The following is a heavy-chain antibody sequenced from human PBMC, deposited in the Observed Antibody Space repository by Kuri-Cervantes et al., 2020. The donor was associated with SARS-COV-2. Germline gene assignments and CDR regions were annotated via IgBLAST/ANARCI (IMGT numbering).Heavy chain of an antibody. CDR1: GYTFTSYG. CDR3: ARSELLNDAFDI. V-gene: IGHV1-18*01. CDR2: ISAYNGNT. J-gene: IGHJ3*02. D-gene: IGHD1-26*01. Sequence: ASVKVSCKASGYTFTSYGISWVRQAPGQGLEWMGWISAYNGNTNYAQKFQGRVTMTTDTSTSTAYMELRSLRSDDTAVYYCARSELLNDAFDIRGQGTMVTVSS.